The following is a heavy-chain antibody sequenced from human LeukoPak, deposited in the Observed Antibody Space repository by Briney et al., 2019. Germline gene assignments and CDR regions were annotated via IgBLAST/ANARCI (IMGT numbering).Heavy chain of an antibody. CDR1: GFTVSSNY. V-gene: IGHV3-53*01. CDR3: ASRGVGGPNYDILTGYRVPLNFHY. Sequence: PGGSLRLSCAASGFTVSSNYMSWVRQAPGKGLEWVSVIYRGGSIYYADSVKGRFTISRDNSKNTLYLQMNSLRAEDTAVYYCASRGVGGPNYDILTGYRVPLNFHYWGQGTLVTVSS. D-gene: IGHD3-9*01. J-gene: IGHJ4*02. CDR2: IYRGGSI.